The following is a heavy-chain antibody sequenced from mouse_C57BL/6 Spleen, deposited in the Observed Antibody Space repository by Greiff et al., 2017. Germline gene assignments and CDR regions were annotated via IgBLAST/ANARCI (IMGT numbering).Heavy chain of an antibody. CDR3: ARGSVGATT. CDR1: GFTFSDYA. V-gene: IGHV5-17*01. D-gene: IGHD2-13*01. CDR2: ISVGRSTI. J-gene: IGHJ3*02. Sequence: EVMLVESGGCLVKPGGSLKLSCAASGFTFSDYAMYWVRQAPEKGLEWVAYISVGRSTIYYAATVNGRFPLSRENAKNTLILEMTSLRSEDTTMYYCARGSVGATTWGQGTRVTASA.